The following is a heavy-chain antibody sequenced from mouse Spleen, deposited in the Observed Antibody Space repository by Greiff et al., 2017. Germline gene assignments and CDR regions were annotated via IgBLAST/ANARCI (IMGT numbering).Heavy chain of an antibody. D-gene: IGHD4-1*01. V-gene: IGHV1-66*01. CDR1: GYSFTSYY. CDR2: IYPGSGNT. J-gene: IGHJ3*01. CDR3: ARNWEEQFAY. Sequence: QVQLKQSGPELVKPGASVKISCKASGYSFTSYYIHWVKQRPGQGLEWIGWIYPGSGNTKYNEKFKGKATLTADTSSSTAYMQLSSLTSEDSAVYYCARNWEEQFAYWGQGTLVTVSA.